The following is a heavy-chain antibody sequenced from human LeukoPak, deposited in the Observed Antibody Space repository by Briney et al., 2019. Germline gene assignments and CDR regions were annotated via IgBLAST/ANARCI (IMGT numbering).Heavy chain of an antibody. CDR1: GFTFSSYS. CDR3: AKTHDSSGYDY. D-gene: IGHD3-22*01. Sequence: GGSLRLSCAASGFTFSSYSMNWVRQAPGKGLEWVSTISGSSSGTYYADSVKGRFTVSRDNSKNTLYLQMNSLRAEDTAVYYCAKTHDSSGYDYWGQGTLVTVSS. J-gene: IGHJ4*02. V-gene: IGHV3-23*01. CDR2: ISGSSSGT.